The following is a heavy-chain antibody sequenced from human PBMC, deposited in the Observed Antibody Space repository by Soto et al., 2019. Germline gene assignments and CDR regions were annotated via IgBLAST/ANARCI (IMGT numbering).Heavy chain of an antibody. Sequence: PSETLSLTCTVSGGSISSSSYYWGWIPQPPGKGLEWIGSIYYSGSTYYNPSLKSRVTISVDTSKNQFSLKLSSVTAADTAVYYCARLIAAAGIYYYYYGMDVWGQGTTVTVSS. CDR2: IYYSGST. J-gene: IGHJ6*02. CDR3: ARLIAAAGIYYYYYGMDV. D-gene: IGHD6-13*01. V-gene: IGHV4-39*01. CDR1: GGSISSSSYY.